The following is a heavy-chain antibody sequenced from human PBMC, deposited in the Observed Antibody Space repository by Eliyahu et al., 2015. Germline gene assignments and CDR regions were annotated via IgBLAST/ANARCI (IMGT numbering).Heavy chain of an antibody. CDR2: INPNSGGT. V-gene: IGHV1-2*02. Sequence: QVQLVQSGAEVKKPGASVKVSCKASGYTFTGYXMHWVRQAPGQGLEWMGWINPNSGGTNYAQKFQGRVTMTRDTSISTAYMELSRLRSDDTAVYYCARDLHYYYDSSGYSAGAFDIWGQGTMVTVSS. CDR3: ARDLHYYYDSSGYSAGAFDI. CDR1: GYTFTGYX. J-gene: IGHJ3*02. D-gene: IGHD3-22*01.